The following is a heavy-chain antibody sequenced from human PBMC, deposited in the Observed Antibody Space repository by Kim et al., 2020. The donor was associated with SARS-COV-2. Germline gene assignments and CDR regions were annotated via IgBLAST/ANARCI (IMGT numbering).Heavy chain of an antibody. J-gene: IGHJ4*02. CDR2: IIPILGIA. CDR1: GGTFSSYA. D-gene: IGHD6-19*01. V-gene: IGHV1-69*04. CDR3: ARVAGRAAGC. Sequence: SVKVSCKASGGTFSSYAISWVRQAPGQGLEWMGRIIPILGIANYAQKFQGRVTITADTSTSTAYMELSSLRSDDTAVYYCARVAGRAAGCCGQGSGVTV.